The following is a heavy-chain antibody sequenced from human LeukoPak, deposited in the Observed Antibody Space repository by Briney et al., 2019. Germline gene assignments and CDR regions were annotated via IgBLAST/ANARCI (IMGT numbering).Heavy chain of an antibody. CDR1: GYTFTHYY. CDR3: AREETRDYGMDV. J-gene: IGHJ6*02. Sequence: ASVKVSCKASGYTFTHYYILWVRQAPGQGLEWMGIVNPSAGTSNYAQKFQGRVTMTGDTSTSTVYMELTSLRSEDTAVYFCAREETRDYGMDVWGQGTTVTVSS. CDR2: VNPSAGTS. D-gene: IGHD1-7*01. V-gene: IGHV1-46*01.